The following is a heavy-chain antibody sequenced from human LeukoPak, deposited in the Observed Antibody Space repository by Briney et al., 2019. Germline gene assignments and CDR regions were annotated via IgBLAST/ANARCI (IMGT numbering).Heavy chain of an antibody. CDR1: GFTFGDYA. D-gene: IGHD3-3*01. V-gene: IGHV3-48*03. CDR2: ISSSGSTI. Sequence: GGSLRLSCTASGFTFGDYAMSWVRQAPGKGLEWVSYISSSGSTIYYADSVKGRFTISRDNAKNSLYLQMNSLRAEDTAVYYCARASPRTYYDFWSGYSDAFDIWGQGTMVTVSS. J-gene: IGHJ3*02. CDR3: ARASPRTYYDFWSGYSDAFDI.